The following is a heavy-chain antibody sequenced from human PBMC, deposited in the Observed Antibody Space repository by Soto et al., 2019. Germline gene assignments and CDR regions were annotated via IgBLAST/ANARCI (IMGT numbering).Heavy chain of an antibody. Sequence: ASVKVSCKASGYTFTSYDINWVRQATGQGLEWMGWMNPNSGNTGYAQKFQGRVTMTRNTSISTAYMELSSLRSEDTAVYYCGRTIEGGCSSTSCYPPYYYYYMDVWGKGTTVTVSS. CDR2: MNPNSGNT. CDR1: GYTFTSYD. V-gene: IGHV1-8*01. J-gene: IGHJ6*03. CDR3: GRTIEGGCSSTSCYPPYYYYYMDV. D-gene: IGHD2-2*01.